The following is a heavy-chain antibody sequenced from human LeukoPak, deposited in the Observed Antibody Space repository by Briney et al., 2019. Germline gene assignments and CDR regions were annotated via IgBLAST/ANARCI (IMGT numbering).Heavy chain of an antibody. CDR3: VRGLADVYGWGSYYNVRSWFDL. Sequence: GGSLRLSCAASGFTFSSYEMNWVRQAPGKGLEWVSYISSSGSTIYYADSVKGRFTISRDNAKNSLYLQMNSLRAEDTAVYYGVRGLADVYGWGSYYNVRSWFDLWGRGTLVTVSS. CDR1: GFTFSSYE. V-gene: IGHV3-48*03. D-gene: IGHD3-10*01. J-gene: IGHJ5*02. CDR2: ISSSGSTI.